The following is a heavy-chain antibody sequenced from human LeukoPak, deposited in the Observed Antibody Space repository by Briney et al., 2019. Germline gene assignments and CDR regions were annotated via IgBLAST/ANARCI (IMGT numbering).Heavy chain of an antibody. V-gene: IGHV4-34*01. CDR3: ARGQNDYVWGSYPSYYYYMDV. D-gene: IGHD3-16*02. Sequence: SETLSLTCAVYGGSFSGYYWSRIRQPPGKGLEGIGEINHSGSTNYNPSLKSRVTISVATSKNQSSLKLSSVTAADTAVYYCARGQNDYVWGSYPSYYYYMDVWGKGTTVTVSS. J-gene: IGHJ6*03. CDR1: GGSFSGYY. CDR2: INHSGST.